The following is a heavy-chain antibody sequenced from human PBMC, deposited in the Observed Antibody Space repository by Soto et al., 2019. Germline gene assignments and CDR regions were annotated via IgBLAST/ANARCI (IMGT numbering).Heavy chain of an antibody. CDR3: ASDYASSGVFT. CDR1: GGSISSSNW. CDR2: ISRSGNT. J-gene: IGHJ4*03. D-gene: IGHD6-19*01. Sequence: SETLSLTCAITGGSISSSNWWTWVRRPPGEGLEWVGEISRSGNTNYKPSLKSRVSVSVDKSRNEFSLNLGSVTAADTAMYYCASDYASSGVFTWGQGTMVTVS. V-gene: IGHV4-4*02.